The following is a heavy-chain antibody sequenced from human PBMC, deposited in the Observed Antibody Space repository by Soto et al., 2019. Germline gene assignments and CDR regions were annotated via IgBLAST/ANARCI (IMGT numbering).Heavy chain of an antibody. J-gene: IGHJ4*02. CDR3: AHRIVARGLDY. Sequence: QITLKESGPTLVKPTQTLTLTCTFSGFSLSTSGVGVGWTRQPPGKALEWLAIIYWDGDKYFSPSLKSRVTIFKDTSKNQVVLTMTNRDPVDTATYYCAHRIVARGLDYWGQGTLVTVS. V-gene: IGHV2-5*02. CDR2: IYWDGDK. D-gene: IGHD2-21*01. CDR1: GFSLSTSGVG.